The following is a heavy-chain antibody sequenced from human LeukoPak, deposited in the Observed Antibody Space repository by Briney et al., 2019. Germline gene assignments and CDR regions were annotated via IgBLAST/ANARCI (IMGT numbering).Heavy chain of an antibody. CDR1: GYTFTSYY. CDR2: INPSGGST. J-gene: IGHJ4*02. CDR3: ARHWSDGLLGYYYFDY. Sequence: ASVKVPCKASGYTFTSYYMHWVRQAPGQGLEWMGIINPSGGSTSYAQKFQGRVTMTRDTSTSTVYMELSSLRSEDTAVYYCARHWSDGLLGYYYFDYWGQGTLVTVSS. D-gene: IGHD3-10*02. V-gene: IGHV1-46*01.